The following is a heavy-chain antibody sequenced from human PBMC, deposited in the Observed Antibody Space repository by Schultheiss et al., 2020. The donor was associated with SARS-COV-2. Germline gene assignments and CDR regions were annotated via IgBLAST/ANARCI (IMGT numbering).Heavy chain of an antibody. V-gene: IGHV1-18*04. J-gene: IGHJ5*02. CDR2: ISAYNGNT. CDR3: ARGWSGYLNWFDP. CDR1: GYTFTGYY. Sequence: ASVKVSCKASGYTFTGYYIHWVRQAPGQGLEWMGWISAYNGNTNYAQKLQGRVTITRDTSASTAHMDLSSLRSEDTAVYFCARGWSGYLNWFDPWGQGTLVTVSS. D-gene: IGHD3-3*01.